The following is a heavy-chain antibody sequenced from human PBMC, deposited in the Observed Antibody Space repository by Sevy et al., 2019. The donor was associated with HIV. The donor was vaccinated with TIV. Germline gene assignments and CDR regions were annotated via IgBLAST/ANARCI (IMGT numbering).Heavy chain of an antibody. Sequence: SETLSLTCTVSGASISSSGYYWGWIRQPPGKGLEWIASINYSGGTFYNPSLKSRVTISADTSKNQLSLDLNYVTAADTAIYYCAGPILTYNNGWSYYDYWGQGTVVTVSS. J-gene: IGHJ4*02. CDR1: GASISSSGYY. CDR3: AGPILTYNNGWSYYDY. CDR2: INYSGGT. V-gene: IGHV4-39*01. D-gene: IGHD6-19*01.